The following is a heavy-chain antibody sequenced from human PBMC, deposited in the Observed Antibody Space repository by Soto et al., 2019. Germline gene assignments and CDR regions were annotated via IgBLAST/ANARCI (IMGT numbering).Heavy chain of an antibody. J-gene: IGHJ6*03. CDR2: IYYSGST. D-gene: IGHD3-3*01. CDR3: ARGMREGFWSGYKYYYYYYMDV. V-gene: IGHV4-39*01. Sequence: PSETLSLTCTVAGGSISSSSYYWGWISQPPEKGLEWIGSIYYSGSTYYNPSLKSRVTISVDTSKNQFSLKLSSVTAADTAVYYCARGMREGFWSGYKYYYYYYMDVWGKGTTVNVS. CDR1: GGSISSSSYY.